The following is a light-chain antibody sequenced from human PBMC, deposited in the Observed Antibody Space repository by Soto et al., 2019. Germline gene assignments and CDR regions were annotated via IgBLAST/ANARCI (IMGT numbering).Light chain of an antibody. Sequence: QSALTQPASVSGSPGQSITISCTGTSSDVGGYNYVSWYQQHPGKAPNLIIFDVSNRPSGVSIRFSGSKSGNSASLTISGLQAEDEAGYYCSSYTGSNTPVVFGGGTKLTVL. CDR3: SSYTGSNTPVV. CDR2: DVS. V-gene: IGLV2-14*01. J-gene: IGLJ2*01. CDR1: SSDVGGYNY.